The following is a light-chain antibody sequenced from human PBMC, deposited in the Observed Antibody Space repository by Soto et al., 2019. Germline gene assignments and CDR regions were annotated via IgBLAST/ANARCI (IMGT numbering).Light chain of an antibody. CDR1: SSNIGSNY. CDR2: RNN. Sequence: QSVLTQPPSASGTPGQRVTISCSGSSSNIGSNYVYWYQQFPGAAPKLLIYRNNQRPSGVPDRFSGSRSGTSASLAISGLRSEDEADYHCSAWDDSLSGRVFGAGTKLTVL. CDR3: SAWDDSLSGRV. V-gene: IGLV1-47*01. J-gene: IGLJ1*01.